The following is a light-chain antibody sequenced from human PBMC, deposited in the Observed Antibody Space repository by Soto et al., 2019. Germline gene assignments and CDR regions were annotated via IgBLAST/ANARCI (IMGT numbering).Light chain of an antibody. J-gene: IGKJ1*01. CDR3: QQYCNYWT. Sequence: QLTLSQSTMSAAVADRVTITCRASHNVNDYLSWYQQKPGKAPKLLIFDGSSLASGVPSRFSGSGSGTEFTLTISSLPPDDFAAYYCQQYCNYWTFGQGTKVDIK. V-gene: IGKV1-5*01. CDR1: HNVNDY. CDR2: DGS.